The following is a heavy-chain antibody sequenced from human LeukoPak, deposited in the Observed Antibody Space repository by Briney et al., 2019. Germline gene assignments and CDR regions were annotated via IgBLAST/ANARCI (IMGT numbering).Heavy chain of an antibody. J-gene: IGHJ4*02. D-gene: IGHD3-10*01. V-gene: IGHV3-23*01. CDR2: ISGSGGST. CDR3: AKEAGSGSYPYYFDY. CDR1: GFIFSSYA. Sequence: GGSLGLSCTASGFIFSSYAMSWVRQAPGKGLEWVSAISGSGGSTYYADSVKGRFTISRDNSKNTLYLQMNSLRAEDTAVYYCAKEAGSGSYPYYFDYWGQGTLVTVSS.